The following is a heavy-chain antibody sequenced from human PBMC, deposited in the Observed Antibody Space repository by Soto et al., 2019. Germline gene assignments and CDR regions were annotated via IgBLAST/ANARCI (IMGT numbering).Heavy chain of an antibody. CDR1: GYTFPSYD. V-gene: IGHV1-8*01. CDR2: MNPSSGIT. CDR3: ARGPFYYDSSGSYSSYGIDV. D-gene: IGHD3-22*01. J-gene: IGHJ6*02. Sequence: QVQLVQSGAEVKKPGASVKVSCKASGYTFPSYDINWVRQATGQGLEWLGWMNPSSGITGYAQKFQGRVTMTRDTSISTAYMELSSLRSEDAAVYFCARGPFYYDSSGSYSSYGIDVWGQGTTVTVSS.